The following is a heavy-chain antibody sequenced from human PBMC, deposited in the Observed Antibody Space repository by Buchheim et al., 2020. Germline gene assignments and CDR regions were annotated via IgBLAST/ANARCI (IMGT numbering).Heavy chain of an antibody. J-gene: IGHJ4*02. CDR2: ISSSSSTI. D-gene: IGHD6-6*01. V-gene: IGHV3-48*01. CDR3: ARDLVEYSSSSGDY. Sequence: EVQLVESGGGLVQPGGSLRLSCAASGFTFSSYSMNWVRQAPGKGLEWVSYISSSSSTIYYADSVKGRFTISRDNAKHSLYLQMNSLRAEDTAVYYCARDLVEYSSSSGDYWGQGTL. CDR1: GFTFSSYS.